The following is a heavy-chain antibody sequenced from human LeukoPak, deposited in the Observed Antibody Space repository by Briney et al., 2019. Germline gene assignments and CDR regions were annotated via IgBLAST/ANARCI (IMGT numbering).Heavy chain of an antibody. CDR1: GGSISSSSYY. CDR2: IYYSGST. CDR3: ARAYSSSKHWFDP. D-gene: IGHD6-13*01. Sequence: SETLSLTCTVSGGSISSSSYYWGWIRQPPGKGLEWIGSIYYSGSTYYNPSLKSRVTISVDTSKNQFSLKLSSVTAADTAVHYRARAYSSSKHWFDPWGQGTLVTVSS. V-gene: IGHV4-39*01. J-gene: IGHJ5*02.